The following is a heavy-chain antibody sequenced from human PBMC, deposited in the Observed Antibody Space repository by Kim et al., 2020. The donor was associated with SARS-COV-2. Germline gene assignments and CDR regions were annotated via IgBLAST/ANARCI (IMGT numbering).Heavy chain of an antibody. J-gene: IGHJ4*02. Sequence: GESLKISCKGSGYSFTSYWISWVRQMPGKGLEWMGRIDPSDSYTNYSPSFQGHVTISADKSISTAYLQWSSLKASDTAMYYCARCGGPYYDILTGPGWDCWGQGTLVTVSS. CDR3: ARCGGPYYDILTGPGWDC. CDR1: GYSFTSYW. D-gene: IGHD3-9*01. V-gene: IGHV5-10-1*01. CDR2: IDPSDSYT.